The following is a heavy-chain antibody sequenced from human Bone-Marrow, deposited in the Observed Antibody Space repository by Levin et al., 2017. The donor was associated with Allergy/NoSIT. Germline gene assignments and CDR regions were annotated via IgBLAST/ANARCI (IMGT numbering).Heavy chain of an antibody. J-gene: IGHJ4*02. Sequence: VASVKVSCKASGYTFTSYAMHWVRQAPGQRLEWMGWINAGNGNTKYSQKFQGRVTITRDTSASTAYMELSSLRSEDTAVYYCARPDGSGWKYYFDYWGQGTLVTVSS. V-gene: IGHV1-3*01. CDR2: INAGNGNT. CDR3: ARPDGSGWKYYFDY. D-gene: IGHD6-19*01. CDR1: GYTFTSYA.